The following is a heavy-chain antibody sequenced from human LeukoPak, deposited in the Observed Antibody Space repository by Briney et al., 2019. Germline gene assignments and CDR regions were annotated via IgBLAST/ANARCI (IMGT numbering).Heavy chain of an antibody. CDR1: GFTFSSYS. CDR2: ISSSSSYI. J-gene: IGHJ4*02. Sequence: GGSLRLSCAASGFTFSSYSMNWVRQAPGKGLEWVSSISSSSSYIYYADSVKGRFTISRDNAKNSLYLQMNSLRAEDTAVYYCARPSSGSYYGSFDYWGQGTLVTVSS. V-gene: IGHV3-21*01. D-gene: IGHD3-10*01. CDR3: ARPSSGSYYGSFDY.